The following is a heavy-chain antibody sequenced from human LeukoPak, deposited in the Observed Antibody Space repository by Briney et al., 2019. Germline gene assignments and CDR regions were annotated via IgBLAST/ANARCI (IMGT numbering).Heavy chain of an antibody. V-gene: IGHV3-7*01. CDR3: ARMSTSSWFVCDY. D-gene: IGHD6-13*01. Sequence: GGSLRLSCAASGFSFSSYWMTWVCQAPGKGPEWVANIKQDGGEKYYVDSVSGRFTISRDNAKNSLYLQMNSLRAEDTAVYYCARMSTSSWFVCDYWGQGTLVTVAS. J-gene: IGHJ4*02. CDR2: IKQDGGEK. CDR1: GFSFSSYW.